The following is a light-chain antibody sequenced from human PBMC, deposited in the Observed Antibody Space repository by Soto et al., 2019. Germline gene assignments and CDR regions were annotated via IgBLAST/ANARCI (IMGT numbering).Light chain of an antibody. V-gene: IGKV1-17*03. CDR3: LQHQSYPYT. CDR2: DAV. Sequence: DIQMTQSPSAMSASVGDRVIITCRASQGINNYLVWFQQKPGKVPKRLIYDAVSLQSGVLSRFSGSGSGTEFTLTINSLQPEDFATYFCLQHQSYPYTFGQGTKLEIK. J-gene: IGKJ2*01. CDR1: QGINNY.